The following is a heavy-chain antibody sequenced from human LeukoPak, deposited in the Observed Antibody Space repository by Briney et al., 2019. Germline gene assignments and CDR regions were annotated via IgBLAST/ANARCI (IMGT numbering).Heavy chain of an antibody. CDR3: ARDGWVDY. V-gene: IGHV3-23*01. J-gene: IGHJ4*02. CDR1: GFTFSSYA. Sequence: GGSLRLSCAASGFTFSSYAMSWVRQAPGKGLEWVSAISVSGGSTYYADSVKGRFTISRDNAKNSLYLQMNSLRAEDTAVYYCARDGWVDYWGQGTLVTVSS. D-gene: IGHD1-26*01. CDR2: ISVSGGST.